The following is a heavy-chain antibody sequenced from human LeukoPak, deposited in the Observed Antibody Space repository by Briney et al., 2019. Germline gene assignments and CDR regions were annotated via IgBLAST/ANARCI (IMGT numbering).Heavy chain of an antibody. V-gene: IGHV3-23*01. CDR2: ISGSGGST. Sequence: GGSLRLSCAASGISVSNDYMSWVRQAPGKGLEWVSAISGSGGSTYYADSVKGRFTISRDNSKNTLYLQMNSLRAEDTAVYYCAKDIGGFGEFTFDYWGQGTLVTVSS. D-gene: IGHD3-10*01. CDR3: AKDIGGFGEFTFDY. CDR1: GISVSNDY. J-gene: IGHJ4*02.